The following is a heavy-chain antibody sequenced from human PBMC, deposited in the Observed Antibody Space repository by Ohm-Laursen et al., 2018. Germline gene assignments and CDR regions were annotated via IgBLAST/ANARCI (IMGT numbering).Heavy chain of an antibody. D-gene: IGHD5-24*01. Sequence: GASVKVSCKASGGTFSSYAISWVRQAPGQGLEWMGGIIPIFGTANYAQKFQGRVTITADESTSTAYMELSSLRSEDTAVYYCARGRWLQNFYYYYYGMDVWGQGTTVTVSS. CDR1: GGTFSSYA. J-gene: IGHJ6*02. V-gene: IGHV1-69*13. CDR2: IIPIFGTA. CDR3: ARGRWLQNFYYYYYGMDV.